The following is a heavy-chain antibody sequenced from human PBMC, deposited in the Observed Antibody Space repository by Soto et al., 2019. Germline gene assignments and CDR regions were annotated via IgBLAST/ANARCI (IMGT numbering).Heavy chain of an antibody. CDR3: TRGSTPDSKGYDY. Sequence: EVQLVESGGGLVQPGGSLRLSCAASGFTLSDHYLDWVRQAPGKGLEWVGRSRDKAKRFTTDYAASVKGRFTISRDDSKNSLYLQMNSLKSEDTAVYYCTRGSTPDSKGYDYWGQGTLVTVSS. V-gene: IGHV3-72*01. J-gene: IGHJ4*02. CDR2: SRDKAKRFTT. CDR1: GFTLSDHY. D-gene: IGHD2-2*01.